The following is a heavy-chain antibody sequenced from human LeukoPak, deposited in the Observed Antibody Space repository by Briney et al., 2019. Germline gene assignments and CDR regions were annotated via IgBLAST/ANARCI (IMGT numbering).Heavy chain of an antibody. J-gene: IGHJ5*02. Sequence: SETLSLTCTVSGGSISPYFWSWIRQPPGKGLEWIGYISYTGSTNYNPSPKSRVTISVDTSKNQFSLQLTSVTAADTAVYYCARDDYRGVTNFDPWGQGTLVTVSS. D-gene: IGHD3-10*01. CDR3: ARDDYRGVTNFDP. V-gene: IGHV4-59*01. CDR1: GGSISPYF. CDR2: ISYTGST.